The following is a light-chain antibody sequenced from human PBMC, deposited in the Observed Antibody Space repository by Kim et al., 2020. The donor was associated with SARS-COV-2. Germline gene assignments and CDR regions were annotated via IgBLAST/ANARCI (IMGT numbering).Light chain of an antibody. Sequence: MTQSPSTLSASSGEGVTLSCRASQSVNSNLAWYQQKPGQTPRLLIYDASSRATGIPARFSGGGSGTDFTLAISSLQSEDFAVYYCLKCKKWPWTFGQRTKVDIK. V-gene: IGKV3-15*01. J-gene: IGKJ1*01. CDR2: DAS. CDR1: QSVNSN. CDR3: LKCKKWPWT.